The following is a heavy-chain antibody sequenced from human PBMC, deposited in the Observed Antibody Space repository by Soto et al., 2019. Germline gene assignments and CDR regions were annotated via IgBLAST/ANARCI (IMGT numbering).Heavy chain of an antibody. CDR2: IYYSGST. Sequence: SETLSLTCTVSGGSISSYYWSWIRQPPGKGLEWIGYIYYSGSTNYNPSLKSRVTISVDTSKNQFSLKLSSVTAADTAVYYCARHGMVDTAMVTFDEWGQGTLVTVSS. D-gene: IGHD5-18*01. CDR1: GGSISSYY. J-gene: IGHJ4*02. V-gene: IGHV4-59*08. CDR3: ARHGMVDTAMVTFDE.